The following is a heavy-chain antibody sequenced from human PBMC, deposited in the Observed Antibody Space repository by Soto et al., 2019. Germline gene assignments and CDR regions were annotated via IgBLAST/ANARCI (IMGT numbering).Heavy chain of an antibody. D-gene: IGHD5-18*01. Sequence: SETLSLTCAVYGGSFSGYYWSWVRQPPGKGLEWIGEIYHTGSTNYNPSLKSRVTISVDTSKNQFSLKLSSVTAADTAVYYCACIFSGGYGYGFYYYGMDVWGQGTTVTVSS. CDR3: ACIFSGGYGYGFYYYGMDV. V-gene: IGHV4-34*01. CDR1: GGSFSGYY. J-gene: IGHJ6*02. CDR2: IYHTGST.